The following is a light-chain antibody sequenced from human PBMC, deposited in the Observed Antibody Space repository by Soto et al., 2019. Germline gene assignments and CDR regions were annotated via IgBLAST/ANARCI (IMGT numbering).Light chain of an antibody. Sequence: QSALTQPASVSGSPGQSITISCTGTSNDVGGFNYVSWYQQYPGKAPKLMIYEVRNRPSGVPNRFSGSKSGNTASLTISGLQAEDEADYFCSSYTSTSTLFGTGTQLTVL. J-gene: IGLJ1*01. CDR3: SSYTSTSTL. CDR2: EVR. V-gene: IGLV2-14*01. CDR1: SNDVGGFNY.